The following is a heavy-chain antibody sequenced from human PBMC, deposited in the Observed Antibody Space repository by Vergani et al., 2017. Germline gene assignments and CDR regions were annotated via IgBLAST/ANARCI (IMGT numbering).Heavy chain of an antibody. CDR1: GFTFSSYA. V-gene: IGHV3-23*01. CDR3: AKTGARYDFWSRSYYYYYMDV. J-gene: IGHJ6*03. Sequence: EVQLLESGGGLVQPGGSLRLSCAASGFTFSSYAMSWVRQAPGKGLEWVSAISGSGGSTYYADSVKGRFTISRDNPKNTLYLQMNSLRAEDTAVYYCAKTGARYDFWSRSYYYYYMDVWGKGTTVTVSS. D-gene: IGHD3-3*01. CDR2: ISGSGGST.